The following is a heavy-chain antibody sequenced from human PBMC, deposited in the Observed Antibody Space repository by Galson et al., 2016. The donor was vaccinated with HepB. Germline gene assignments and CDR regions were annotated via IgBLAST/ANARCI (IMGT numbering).Heavy chain of an antibody. Sequence: SLRLSCAGSGLTFSSDHMNWVRQAPGKGLEWVSFIPYDSSFIVYANSVKGRFTVSRDNAKNLFFLQMNSLRAEDTAVYYCARDVSPDIRANDIWGQVTMVTVPS. V-gene: IGHV3-21*01. D-gene: IGHD1-14*01. CDR3: ARDVSPDIRANDI. J-gene: IGHJ3*02. CDR1: GLTFSSDH. CDR2: IPYDSSFI.